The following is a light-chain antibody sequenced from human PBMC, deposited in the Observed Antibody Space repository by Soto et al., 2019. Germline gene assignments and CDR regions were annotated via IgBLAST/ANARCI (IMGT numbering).Light chain of an antibody. J-gene: IGKJ4*01. V-gene: IGKV3D-15*01. Sequence: ETVMTQSPATLSVSPGERATISCRASQSVSSNLAWYQQKPGQPPRLLIYGASARATGIPARFSGSGSGTEFTLPISSPQSEDFAMYYCQQYNTWPPGITFGGGTKVQIK. CDR2: GAS. CDR1: QSVSSN. CDR3: QQYNTWPPGIT.